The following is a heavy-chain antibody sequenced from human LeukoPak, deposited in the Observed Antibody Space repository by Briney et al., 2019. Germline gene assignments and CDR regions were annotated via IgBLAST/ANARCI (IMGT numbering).Heavy chain of an antibody. CDR2: IYWDDDK. Sequence: ESGPTLVNPTQTLTLTCTFSGFSLRTRGVGVGWIRQPPGKALEWLSLIYWDDDKRYSPSLKSRLTITKDTSETQVVLTMTNMDPVDTATYYCARPVVVVAAPTYYFDYWGQGTLVTVSS. CDR1: GFSLRTRGVG. D-gene: IGHD2-15*01. J-gene: IGHJ4*02. CDR3: ARPVVVVAAPTYYFDY. V-gene: IGHV2-5*02.